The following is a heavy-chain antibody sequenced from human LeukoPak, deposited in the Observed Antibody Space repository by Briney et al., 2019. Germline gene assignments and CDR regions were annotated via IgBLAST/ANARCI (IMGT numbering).Heavy chain of an antibody. CDR2: IYYSGST. D-gene: IGHD1-14*01. Sequence: SETLSLNCTVSGGSISSYYWSWIRQPPGKGLEWIGYIYYSGSTNYNPSLKSRVTISVDTSKNQFSLKLSSVTAADTAVYYCAREEPTAFFDYWGQGTLVTVSS. V-gene: IGHV4-59*01. J-gene: IGHJ4*02. CDR3: AREEPTAFFDY. CDR1: GGSISSYY.